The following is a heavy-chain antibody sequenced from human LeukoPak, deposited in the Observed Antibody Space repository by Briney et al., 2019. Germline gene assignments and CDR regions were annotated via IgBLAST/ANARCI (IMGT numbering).Heavy chain of an antibody. CDR2: ISSGSNTM. V-gene: IGHV3-48*01. Sequence: GGSLRLSCAAFGFTFRSYSMSWVRQAPGKGREWVSYISSGSNTMFYADSMKGRFTISRDNAKNSLFLRMNILRAEDTAVYYCARDLHFDYESSHAFDIWGQGTMVTVSS. CDR1: GFTFRSYS. CDR3: ARDLHFDYESSHAFDI. D-gene: IGHD3-22*01. J-gene: IGHJ3*02.